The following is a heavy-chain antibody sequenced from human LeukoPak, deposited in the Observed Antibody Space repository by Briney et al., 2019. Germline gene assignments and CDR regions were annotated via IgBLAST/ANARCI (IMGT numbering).Heavy chain of an antibody. CDR3: AKESGWYTQHFDY. CDR2: ISYDGSNK. D-gene: IGHD6-19*01. J-gene: IGHJ4*02. Sequence: GGSLRLSCAAPGFTFSSYGMHWVRQAPGKGLEWVAVISYDGSNKYYADSVKGRFTISRDNSKNTLYLQMNSLRAEDTAVYYCAKESGWYTQHFDYWGQGTLVTVSS. V-gene: IGHV3-30*18. CDR1: GFTFSSYG.